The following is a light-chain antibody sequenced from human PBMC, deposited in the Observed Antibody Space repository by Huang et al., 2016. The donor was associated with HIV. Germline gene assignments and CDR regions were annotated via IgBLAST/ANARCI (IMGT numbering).Light chain of an antibody. CDR2: ASS. J-gene: IGKJ3*01. CDR3: QQSYSNTFT. CDR1: QSISSY. Sequence: DIQMTQSPSSLSASVVDIVIITCRARQSISSYFNWSQQQPGKAPNLLIYASSSLQSGVPSRFSGSGSGTDFTLTIRSLQPEDFATYYCQQSYSNTFTFGAGTKVDVK. V-gene: IGKV1-39*01.